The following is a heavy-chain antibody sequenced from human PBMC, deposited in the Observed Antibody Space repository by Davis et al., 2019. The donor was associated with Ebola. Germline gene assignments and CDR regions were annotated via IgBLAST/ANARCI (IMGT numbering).Heavy chain of an antibody. CDR2: VRQDETEK. J-gene: IGHJ4*02. Sequence: GESLKISCTASGFTFNYYWMNWVRKAPGKGLEWVANVRQDETEKHYVDSVKGRFAIFRDNAKNTLYLQMNSLRAEDTAVYYCARQHDPSTPAPGFWGQGTLVTVSS. CDR1: GFTFNYYW. D-gene: IGHD5/OR15-5a*01. CDR3: ARQHDPSTPAPGF. V-gene: IGHV3-7*01.